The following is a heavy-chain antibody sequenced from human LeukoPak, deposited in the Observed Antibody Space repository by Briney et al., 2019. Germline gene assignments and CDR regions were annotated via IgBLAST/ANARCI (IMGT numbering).Heavy chain of an antibody. CDR1: GYTFTSYD. J-gene: IGHJ4*02. V-gene: IGHV1-8*01. CDR2: MNPNRGNT. Sequence: EASVKVSCKASGYTFTSYDINWGRQATGQGLEWIGWMNPNRGNTGYAQKVQGRVTMTRNTSISTAYMELSSLRSEDTAVYYCARTLHGIAAARIKPYYFDYWGQGTLVTVSS. D-gene: IGHD6-13*01. CDR3: ARTLHGIAAARIKPYYFDY.